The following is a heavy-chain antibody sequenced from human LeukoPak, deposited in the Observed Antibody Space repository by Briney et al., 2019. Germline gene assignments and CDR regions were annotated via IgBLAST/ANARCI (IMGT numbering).Heavy chain of an antibody. CDR1: GFTVSSNY. V-gene: IGHV3-66*01. J-gene: IGHJ4*02. CDR3: ASAYYGDYGGY. D-gene: IGHD4-17*01. CDR2: IYPNGDA. Sequence: PGGSLRLSCAASGFTVSSNYMSWVRQAPGKGLEWVSVIYPNGDAYYADSLKGRFTISRDTSTNTMYLQMNSLSAEDTAVYYCASAYYGDYGGYWGQGTLVTVSA.